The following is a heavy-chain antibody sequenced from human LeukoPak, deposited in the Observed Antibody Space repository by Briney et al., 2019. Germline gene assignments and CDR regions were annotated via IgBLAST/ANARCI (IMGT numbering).Heavy chain of an antibody. D-gene: IGHD4-17*01. CDR3: ARPRANGDHDAFDI. V-gene: IGHV1-69*04. CDR1: GGTFSSYA. J-gene: IGHJ3*02. Sequence: SVKVSCKASGGTFSSYAISWVRQAPGQRLEWMGRIIPILGIANYAQKFQGRVTITADKSTSTAYMELSSLRSEDTAVYYCARPRANGDHDAFDIWGQGTMVTVSS. CDR2: IIPILGIA.